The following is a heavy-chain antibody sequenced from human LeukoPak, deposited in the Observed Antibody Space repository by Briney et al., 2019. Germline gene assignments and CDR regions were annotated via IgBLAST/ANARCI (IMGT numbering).Heavy chain of an antibody. V-gene: IGHV3-43*02. J-gene: IGHJ4*02. D-gene: IGHD3-16*02. Sequence: PGGSLRLSCAASGFTFDNYAMHWVRQAPGKGLGWASLISGDGGSTYYADSVKGRFTITRDNSKNSLYLQMNSLRTEDTALYYCAKDLGDYVWGSYRPPPGFLDYWGQGTLVTVSS. CDR3: AKDLGDYVWGSYRPPPGFLDY. CDR2: ISGDGGST. CDR1: GFTFDNYA.